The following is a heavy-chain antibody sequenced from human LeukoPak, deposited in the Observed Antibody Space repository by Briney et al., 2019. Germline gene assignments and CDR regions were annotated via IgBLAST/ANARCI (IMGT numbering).Heavy chain of an antibody. D-gene: IGHD6-19*01. CDR2: ISSDESIT. J-gene: IGHJ4*02. CDR1: GFTFSNYW. CDR3: ARVSLSSGCLSN. V-gene: IGHV3-74*01. Sequence: PGGSLRLSCAASGFTFSNYWMHWVRQAPGKGLVWVSRISSDESITSYADSVKGRFTNSRDSAKNTLFLQMNGLRAEDTAVYYCARVSLSSGCLSNWGQGTLVTVSS.